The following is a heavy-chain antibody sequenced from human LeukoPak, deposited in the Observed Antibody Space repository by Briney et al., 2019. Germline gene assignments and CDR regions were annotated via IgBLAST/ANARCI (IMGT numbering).Heavy chain of an antibody. CDR2: INPNSGGA. CDR1: GYTFIDYY. Sequence: ASVKVSCKPSGYTFIDYYLHWVRQAPGQGPEWMGWINPNSGGATYAQNFQGRVTITRDTSISAAYMELNRLTSDDTAVYYCARPGAVWNFDYWGQGTLVTVSS. J-gene: IGHJ4*02. D-gene: IGHD1-26*01. V-gene: IGHV1-2*02. CDR3: ARPGAVWNFDY.